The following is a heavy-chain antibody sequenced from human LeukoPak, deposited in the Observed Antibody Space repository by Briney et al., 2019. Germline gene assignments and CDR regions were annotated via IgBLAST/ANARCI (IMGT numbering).Heavy chain of an antibody. Sequence: GGSLRLSCAASGFTFSSYWMSWVRQAPGKGLGWVANIKQDGSEKYYVDSVKGRFTNSRDNAKNSLYLQMSSLRAEDTAVYYCARDSGNYLDAFDIWGQGTMVTVSS. CDR3: ARDSGNYLDAFDI. CDR2: IKQDGSEK. CDR1: GFTFSSYW. V-gene: IGHV3-7*01. J-gene: IGHJ3*02. D-gene: IGHD1-7*01.